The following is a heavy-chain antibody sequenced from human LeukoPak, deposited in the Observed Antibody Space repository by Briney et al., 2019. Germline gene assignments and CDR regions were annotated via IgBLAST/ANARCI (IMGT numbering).Heavy chain of an antibody. Sequence: GGSLRLSCAASGFTFSRSAVHSVRQASGKRLELVGCIRSKANSYATAYAASVKGRFTISRDDSKNTAYLQMNSLKTEDTAVYYCTRILWFGESYYFDYWGQGTLVTVSS. V-gene: IGHV3-73*01. CDR2: IRSKANSYAT. CDR1: GFTFSRSA. CDR3: TRILWFGESYYFDY. D-gene: IGHD3-10*01. J-gene: IGHJ4*02.